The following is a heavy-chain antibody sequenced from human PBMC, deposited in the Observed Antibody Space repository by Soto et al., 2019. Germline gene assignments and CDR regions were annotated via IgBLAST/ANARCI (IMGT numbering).Heavy chain of an antibody. CDR3: ATLGRIGAPDAFDI. Sequence: GASVKVSCKASGYTFTSYYMHWVRQAPGQGLEWMGIINPSGGSTSYAQKFQGRVTMTRDTSTSTVYMELRSLRSDDTAVYYCATLGRIGAPDAFDIWGQGTMVTVSS. J-gene: IGHJ3*02. CDR1: GYTFTSYY. D-gene: IGHD2-15*01. V-gene: IGHV1-46*01. CDR2: INPSGGST.